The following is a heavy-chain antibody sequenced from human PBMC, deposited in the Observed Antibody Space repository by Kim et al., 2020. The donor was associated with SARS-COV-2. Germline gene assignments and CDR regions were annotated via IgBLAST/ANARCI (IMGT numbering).Heavy chain of an antibody. CDR2: ISSSSSTI. D-gene: IGHD6-19*01. CDR3: ARGAVYSSGQYYYYGMDV. Sequence: GGSLRLSCAASGFTFSSYSMNWVRQAPGKGLEWVSYISSSSSTIYYADSVKGRFTISRDNAKNSLYLQMNSLRDEDTAVYYCARGAVYSSGQYYYYGMDVWGQGTTVTVSS. J-gene: IGHJ6*02. CDR1: GFTFSSYS. V-gene: IGHV3-48*02.